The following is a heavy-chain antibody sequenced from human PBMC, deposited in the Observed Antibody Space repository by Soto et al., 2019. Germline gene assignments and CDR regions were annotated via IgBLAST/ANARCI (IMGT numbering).Heavy chain of an antibody. D-gene: IGHD1-26*01. CDR3: ARARKEWEIDY. Sequence: QVQLQESGPGLVKPSGTLSLTCAVSGGSISSSNWWSWVRQPPGKGLVWIGEIYHSGSTNYNPSLKSGVTIPVDKSKNQFALKLGSVAAADTAVYYCARARKEWEIDYWGQGTLVTVSS. CDR2: IYHSGST. V-gene: IGHV4-4*02. CDR1: GGSISSSNW. J-gene: IGHJ4*02.